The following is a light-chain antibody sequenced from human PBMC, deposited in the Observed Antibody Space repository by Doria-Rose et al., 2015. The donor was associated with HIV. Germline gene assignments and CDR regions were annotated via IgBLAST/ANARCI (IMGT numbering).Light chain of an antibody. J-gene: IGLJ1*01. CDR2: GNS. V-gene: IGLV1-40*01. CDR3: QSYDSSLTSYV. CDR1: SSNIGATYD. Sequence: TISCTGSSSNIGATYDVHWYQQFPGAAPKLLIYGNSNRPSGVPDRFSGSKSGTSASLAITGLQAEDEADYHCQSYDSSLTSYVFGTGTKVTVL.